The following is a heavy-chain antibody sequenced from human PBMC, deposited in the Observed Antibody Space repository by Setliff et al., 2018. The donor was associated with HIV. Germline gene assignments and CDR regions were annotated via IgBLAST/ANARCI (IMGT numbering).Heavy chain of an antibody. CDR1: AFTFSSVW. J-gene: IGHJ4*02. D-gene: IGHD1-26*01. CDR3: VRGSGVGATAGDH. Sequence: PGESLKISCAASAFTFSSVWMHWVRQAPGKGLVWVARMNPDGSTTDHADFVKGRFTISRDNAKNTLYLQMNSLRVDDTAVYYCVRGSGVGATAGDHWGQGTLVTVSS. CDR2: MNPDGSTT. V-gene: IGHV3-74*01.